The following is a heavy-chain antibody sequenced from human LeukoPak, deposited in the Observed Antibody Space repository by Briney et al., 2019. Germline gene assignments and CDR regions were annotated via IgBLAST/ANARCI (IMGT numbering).Heavy chain of an antibody. CDR3: AIGYSSGWYFYFQH. D-gene: IGHD6-19*01. V-gene: IGHV3-7*01. CDR1: GLTFNKYW. Sequence: GGSLRLSCEASGLTFNKYWMTWVRQAPGKGLEWVANIKQDGSEKNYVDSVKGRFTISRDNAKNSLSLRMNSLSAEDTAVYYCAIGYSSGWYFYFQHWGQGSLVSVSS. CDR2: IKQDGSEK. J-gene: IGHJ1*01.